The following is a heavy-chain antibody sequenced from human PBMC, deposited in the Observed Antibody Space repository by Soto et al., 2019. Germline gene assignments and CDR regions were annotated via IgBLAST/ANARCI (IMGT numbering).Heavy chain of an antibody. V-gene: IGHV4-34*01. J-gene: IGHJ5*02. CDR2: INHSGST. CDR3: ARDTVVVPAAIKENWFDP. D-gene: IGHD2-2*02. Sequence: SATLSLTCAVYGGSFSGYYWSWIRQPPGKGLEWIGEINHSGSTNYNPSLKSRVTISVDTSKNQFSLKLSSVTAADTAVYYCARDTVVVPAAIKENWFDPWGQGTLVTVSS. CDR1: GGSFSGYY.